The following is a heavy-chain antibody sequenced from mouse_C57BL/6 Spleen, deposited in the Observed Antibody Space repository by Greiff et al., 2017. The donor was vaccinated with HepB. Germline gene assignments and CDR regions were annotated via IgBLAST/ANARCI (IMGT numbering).Heavy chain of an antibody. D-gene: IGHD1-1*01. CDR2: IWRGGST. CDR1: GFSLTSYG. V-gene: IGHV2-5*01. CDR3: AKSFYYYGSSYWYFDV. J-gene: IGHJ1*03. Sequence: VQLQQSGPGLVQPSQSLSITCTVSGFSLTSYGVHWVRQSPGKGLEWLGVIWRGGSTDYNAAFMSRLSITKDNSKIQVFFKMNSLQADDTAIYYCAKSFYYYGSSYWYFDVWGTGTTVTVSS.